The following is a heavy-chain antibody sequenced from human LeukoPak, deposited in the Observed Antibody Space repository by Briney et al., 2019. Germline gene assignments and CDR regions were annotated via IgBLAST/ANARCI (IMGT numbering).Heavy chain of an antibody. J-gene: IGHJ5*02. V-gene: IGHV3-7*03. CDR3: AKAGIPPNWFDP. CDR1: GFTFSTFW. CDR2: INQDGSEK. Sequence: GWSLRLSCAASGFTFSTFWMSWVRQAPGKGLEWVANINQDGSEKYYVDSMKGRFTVSRDNAKNSLYLQMDSLRAEDTAVYYCAKAGIPPNWFDPWGQGTLVTVSS. D-gene: IGHD1-14*01.